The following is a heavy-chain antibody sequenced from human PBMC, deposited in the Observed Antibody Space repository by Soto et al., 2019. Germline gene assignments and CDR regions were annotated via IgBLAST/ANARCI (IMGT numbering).Heavy chain of an antibody. Sequence: EVQLVESGGGLVQPGGALRLACAAAGFTFSNYSMNWVRQAPGKGLEWVSYISSSSSTIYYADSVKGRFTISRDNAKNSLYLQMNSLRAEDTAVYYCARANDLLTGYYMYYFDYCGQGTLVTVSS. CDR2: ISSSSSTI. CDR1: GFTFSNYS. J-gene: IGHJ4*02. CDR3: ARANDLLTGYYMYYFDY. D-gene: IGHD3-9*01. V-gene: IGHV3-48*01.